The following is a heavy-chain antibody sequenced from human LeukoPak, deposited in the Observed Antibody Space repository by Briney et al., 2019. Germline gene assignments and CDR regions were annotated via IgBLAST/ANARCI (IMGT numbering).Heavy chain of an antibody. J-gene: IGHJ4*02. D-gene: IGHD3-9*01. CDR3: ARGRGVGLIFQNDFDY. CDR1: GFNFSDHY. CDR2: TRNRANRYTT. Sequence: GGSLRLSCEASGFNFSDHYMDWVRQAPAKGLEWVGRTRNRANRYTTEYAASVKGRFTISRDDSENSVYLQMNSLKTEDTAVYYCARGRGVGLIFQNDFDYWGQGTLVTVSS. V-gene: IGHV3-72*01.